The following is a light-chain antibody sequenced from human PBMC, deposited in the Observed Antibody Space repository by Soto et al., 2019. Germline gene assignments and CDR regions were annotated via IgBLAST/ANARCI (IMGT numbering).Light chain of an antibody. Sequence: DIQMTQSPSSLSASVGDRVTITCRASQSISSYLNWYQQKPGKAPKLLIYAASSLQSGVPSRFSGSGSGTDFTLTISSLQTEDFATYHCQQSYSTPPTFGQGTKVEIK. V-gene: IGKV1-39*01. CDR3: QQSYSTPPT. CDR2: AAS. CDR1: QSISSY. J-gene: IGKJ1*01.